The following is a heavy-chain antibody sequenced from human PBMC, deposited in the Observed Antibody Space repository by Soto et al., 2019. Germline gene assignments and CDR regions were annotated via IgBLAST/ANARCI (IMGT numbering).Heavy chain of an antibody. CDR1: GGTXXSYA. CDR2: IIPIFSTA. D-gene: IGHD4-17*01. V-gene: IGHV1-69*01. J-gene: IGHJ3*02. Sequence: QVQLVQSGXEVKKPGSSVKVSCKASGGTXXSYAXXWVRQAPXXXXXXMGGIIPIFSTANYAQKFQGRVTITADESTSTAYMELSSLRSEDTAVYYCARSATTVTTGGAFDIWGQGTMVTVSS. CDR3: ARSATTVTTGGAFDI.